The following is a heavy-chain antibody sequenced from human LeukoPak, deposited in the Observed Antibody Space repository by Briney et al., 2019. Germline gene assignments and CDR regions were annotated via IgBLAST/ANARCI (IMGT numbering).Heavy chain of an antibody. CDR3: ARGPVGAAAGSFDY. CDR2: IIPIFGTA. V-gene: IGHV1-69*05. J-gene: IGHJ4*02. Sequence: SVKVSCKASGGTFSSYAISWVRQAPGQRLEWMEGIIPIFGTANYAQKFQGRVTITTDESTSTAYMELSSLRSEDTAVYYCARGPVGAAAGSFDYWGQGTLVTVSS. D-gene: IGHD6-13*01. CDR1: GGTFSSYA.